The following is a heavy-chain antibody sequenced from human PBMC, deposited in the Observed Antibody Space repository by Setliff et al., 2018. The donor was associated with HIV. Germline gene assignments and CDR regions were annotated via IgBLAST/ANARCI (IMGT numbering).Heavy chain of an antibody. D-gene: IGHD3-22*01. CDR2: ISVDGSGK. CDR1: GFTFSNAW. Sequence: GGSLRLSCAAPGFTFSNAWMSWVRQAPGKGLEWVAAISVDGSGKFYADSVKGRFTISRDNSRNTLYLQMNSLRDEDTAVYYCAREGGSSGYCGYFDYWGQGTLVTVSS. CDR3: AREGGSSGYCGYFDY. V-gene: IGHV3-30*03. J-gene: IGHJ4*02.